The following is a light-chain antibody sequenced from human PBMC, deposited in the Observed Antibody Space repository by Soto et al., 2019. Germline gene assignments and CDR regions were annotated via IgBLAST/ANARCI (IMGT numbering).Light chain of an antibody. CDR3: QQYGGSPIT. J-gene: IGKJ5*01. Sequence: IVLPQSPSTLSLSPGERSTLSCRASQSVSSYLAWYQQKPGQAPRLLIYGASTRATGIPARFSGSGSGTEFTLTISSLQSEDFAVYYCQQYGGSPITFGQGTRLEIK. CDR1: QSVSSY. V-gene: IGKV3-15*01. CDR2: GAS.